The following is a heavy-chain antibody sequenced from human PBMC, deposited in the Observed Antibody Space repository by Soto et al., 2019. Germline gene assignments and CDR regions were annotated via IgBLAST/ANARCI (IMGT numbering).Heavy chain of an antibody. CDR1: GFTFDDYA. D-gene: IGHD3-22*01. Sequence: GGSLRLSCAASGFTFDDYAMNWVRQAPGKGLEWVSGISWNSGTIGYADSVKGRFTISRDNAKNSLYLQMNSLRAEDTAVYYCARGGYYYDSSGYHSSKFDYWGQGTLVTVSS. CDR3: ARGGYYYDSSGYHSSKFDY. V-gene: IGHV3-9*01. J-gene: IGHJ4*02. CDR2: ISWNSGTI.